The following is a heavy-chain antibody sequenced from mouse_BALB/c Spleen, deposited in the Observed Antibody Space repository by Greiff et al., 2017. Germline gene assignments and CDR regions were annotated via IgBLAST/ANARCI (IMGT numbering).Heavy chain of an antibody. Sequence: EVQLQQSGAELVRPGASVKLSCTASGFNIKDYYMHWVKQRPEQGLEWIGWIDPENGGTEYAPKFQGKAIMTEDTSSNTAYLKLSSLTSEDTAVYYCKVPATADWGQGTLVTVSA. CDR2: IDPENGGT. CDR3: KVPATAD. J-gene: IGHJ3*01. V-gene: IGHV14-4*02. CDR1: GFNIKDYY. D-gene: IGHD2-14*01.